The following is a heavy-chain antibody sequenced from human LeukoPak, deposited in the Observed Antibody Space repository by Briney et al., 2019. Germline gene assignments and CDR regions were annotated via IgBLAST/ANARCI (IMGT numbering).Heavy chain of an antibody. D-gene: IGHD1-26*01. CDR1: GFTFRTHA. Sequence: GRSLRLSCAASGFTFRTHAMHWVRKAPGMGVEWVAFIWADGNNKYYGTSVRGRFTISKDNSEKMVYLQMNSLRADDTAVYYCARDRGPVVGPSRSPNTGAFDMWGQGTKVTVSS. CDR3: ARDRGPVVGPSRSPNTGAFDM. V-gene: IGHV3-33*01. CDR2: IWADGNNK. J-gene: IGHJ3*02.